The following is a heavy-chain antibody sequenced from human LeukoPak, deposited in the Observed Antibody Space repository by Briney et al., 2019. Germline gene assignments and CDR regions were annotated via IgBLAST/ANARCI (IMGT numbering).Heavy chain of an antibody. CDR2: ISSSSSYI. V-gene: IGHV3-21*01. CDR3: ALENYDILTGYRSLDY. J-gene: IGHJ4*02. CDR1: GFTFSSYS. D-gene: IGHD3-9*01. Sequence: GGSLRLSCAASGFTFSSYSMNWVRQAPGKGLEWVSSISSSSSYIYYADSVKGQFTISRDNAKNSLYLQMNSPRAEDTAVYYCALENYDILTGYRSLDYWGQGTLVTVSS.